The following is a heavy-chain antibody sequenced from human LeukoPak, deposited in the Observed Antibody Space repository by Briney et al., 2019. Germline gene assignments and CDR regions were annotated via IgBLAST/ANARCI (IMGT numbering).Heavy chain of an antibody. CDR2: IYYSGST. J-gene: IGHJ6*03. Sequence: SETLSLTYTVSGGSISSGDYYWSWIRQPPGKGLEWIGYIYYSGSTYYNPSLKSRVTISVDTSKNQFSLKLSSVTAADTAVYYCARGGVGATPAGYYYYMDVWGKGTTVTVSS. CDR1: GGSISSGDYY. CDR3: ARGGVGATPAGYYYYMDV. V-gene: IGHV4-30-4*08. D-gene: IGHD1-26*01.